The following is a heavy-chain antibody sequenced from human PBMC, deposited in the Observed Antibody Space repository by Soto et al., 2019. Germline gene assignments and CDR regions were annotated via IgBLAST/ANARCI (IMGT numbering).Heavy chain of an antibody. CDR1: GFTFSSYA. Sequence: GESLKISCSASGFTFSSYAMHWVRQAPGKGLEYVSAISSNGGSTYYADSVKGRFTISRDNSKNTLYLQMSSLRAEDTAVYYCVKDNAPSESYNAFDIWGQGTMVTVSS. D-gene: IGHD1-26*01. CDR3: VKDNAPSESYNAFDI. CDR2: ISSNGGST. V-gene: IGHV3-64D*09. J-gene: IGHJ3*02.